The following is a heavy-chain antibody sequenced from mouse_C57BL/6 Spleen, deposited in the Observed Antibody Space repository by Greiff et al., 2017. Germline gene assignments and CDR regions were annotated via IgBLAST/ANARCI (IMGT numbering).Heavy chain of an antibody. CDR3: TRENYDGYYEGYAMDY. V-gene: IGHV5-9-1*02. J-gene: IGHJ4*01. D-gene: IGHD2-3*01. Sequence: DVMLVESGEGLVKPGGSLKLSCAASGFTFSSYAMSWVRQTPEKRLEWVAYISSGGDYIYYADTVKGRFTISRDNARNTLYLQMSSLKSEDTAMYYCTRENYDGYYEGYAMDYWGQGTSVTVSS. CDR1: GFTFSSYA. CDR2: ISSGGDYI.